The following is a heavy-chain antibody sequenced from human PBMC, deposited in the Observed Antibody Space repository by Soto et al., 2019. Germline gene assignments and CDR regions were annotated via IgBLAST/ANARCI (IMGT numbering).Heavy chain of an antibody. V-gene: IGHV4-59*08. CDR3: ARVAGYCSGGSCPDYYYYYYMDV. CDR1: GGSISSYY. CDR2: IYYSGST. D-gene: IGHD2-15*01. J-gene: IGHJ6*03. Sequence: SETLSLTCTVSGGSISSYYWSWIRQPPGKGLEWIGYIYYSGSTNYNPSLKSRVTISVDTSKNQFSLKLSSVTAADTAVYCCARVAGYCSGGSCPDYYYYYYMDVWGKGTTVTVSS.